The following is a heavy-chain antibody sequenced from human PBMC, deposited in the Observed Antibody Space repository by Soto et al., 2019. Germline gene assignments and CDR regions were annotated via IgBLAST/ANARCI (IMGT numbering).Heavy chain of an antibody. J-gene: IGHJ4*02. CDR2: INYSGST. D-gene: IGHD2-2*01. CDR3: ARVPCSSTSCYGYYFDY. CDR1: GGSLSGYF. Sequence: PSETLSLTCAVYGGSLSGYFWSWVRQPPGKGLEWIGEINYSGSTNYNPSLKSRVTISVDTSKNQFSLKLTSVTAADTAVYYCARVPCSSTSCYGYYFDYWGQGTLVTVSS. V-gene: IGHV4-34*01.